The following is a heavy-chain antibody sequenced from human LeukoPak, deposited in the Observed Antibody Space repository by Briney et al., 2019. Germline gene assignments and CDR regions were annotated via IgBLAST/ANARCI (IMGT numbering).Heavy chain of an antibody. CDR2: IYYSGST. Sequence: LRLSCAASGFTVSSNYMSWVRQAPGKGLEWIGYIYYSGSTYYNPSLKSRVTISVDTSKNQFSLKLSSVTAADTAVYYCARAQWELHAFDIWGQGTMVTVSS. V-gene: IGHV4-30-4*08. CDR1: GFTVSSNY. J-gene: IGHJ3*02. CDR3: ARAQWELHAFDI. D-gene: IGHD1-26*01.